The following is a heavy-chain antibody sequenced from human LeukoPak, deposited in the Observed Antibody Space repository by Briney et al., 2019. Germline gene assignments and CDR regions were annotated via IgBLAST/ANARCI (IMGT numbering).Heavy chain of an antibody. Sequence: ASVKVSCKASGYTFTSYDINWVRQATGQGFEWMGWMNPNSGNTGYAQKFQGRVTMTRNTCISTAYMELSSLRSEDTAVYYCARGVVIVPNYYYYMDAWGKGTTVTVSS. V-gene: IGHV1-8*01. CDR2: MNPNSGNT. CDR3: ARGVVIVPNYYYYMDA. D-gene: IGHD2-21*01. CDR1: GYTFTSYD. J-gene: IGHJ6*03.